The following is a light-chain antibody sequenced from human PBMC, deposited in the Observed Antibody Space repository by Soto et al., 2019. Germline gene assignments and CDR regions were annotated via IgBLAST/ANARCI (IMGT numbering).Light chain of an antibody. J-gene: IGLJ3*02. CDR1: SGHSSYA. Sequence: QLVLTQSPSASASLGASVKLTCTLSSGHSSYAIAWHQQQPEKGPRYLMKLNSDGNHSKGDGIPDRFSGSSSGAERYLTISSLQSEDEADYYCQTWGTGIPWVFGGGTKLTVL. CDR3: QTWGTGIPWV. CDR2: LNSDGNH. V-gene: IGLV4-69*01.